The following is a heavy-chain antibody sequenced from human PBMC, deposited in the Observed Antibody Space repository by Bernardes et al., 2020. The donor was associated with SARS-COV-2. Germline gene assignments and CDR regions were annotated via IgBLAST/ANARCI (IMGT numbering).Heavy chain of an antibody. CDR3: ARVGSGGALDY. D-gene: IGHD3-16*01. CDR1: GDSVSSNSAA. Sequence: SQTLSLTCAIPGDSVSSNSAAWHWFRQSPSRGLEWLGRTYYRSKWYKNYAISVQSRITINPDTSKNQLSLQLNSVTPEDTAVYYCARVGSGGALDYWGQGTLVTVSS. J-gene: IGHJ4*02. V-gene: IGHV6-1*01. CDR2: TYYRSKWYK.